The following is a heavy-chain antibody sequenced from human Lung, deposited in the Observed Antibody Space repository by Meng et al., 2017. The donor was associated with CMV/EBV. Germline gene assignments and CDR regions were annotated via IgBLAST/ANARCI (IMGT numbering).Heavy chain of an antibody. Sequence: GEXXKISCAASGFTFSSYSMNWVRQAPGKGLEWVSSISSSSSYIYYADSVKGRFTISRDNAKNSLYLQMNSLRAEDTAVYYCARAPRDSSGYYYPDYLGQGXLVTVSS. J-gene: IGHJ4*01. D-gene: IGHD3-22*01. CDR1: GFTFSSYS. CDR3: ARAPRDSSGYYYPDY. V-gene: IGHV3-21*01. CDR2: ISSSSSYI.